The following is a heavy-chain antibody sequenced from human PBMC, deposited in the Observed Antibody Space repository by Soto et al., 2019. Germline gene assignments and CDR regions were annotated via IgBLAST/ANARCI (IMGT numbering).Heavy chain of an antibody. V-gene: IGHV2-5*02. CDR2: IYWDDDR. Sequence: SGPTLVNPTHTLTLTCTFSGFSLNTRGVGVGWIRQPPGKALEWLAVIYWDDDRRYSPSLNSRLTITKDTSRNQVVLTMTNMDPVDTATYSCAQIMITYGGVIGLDAFDNWGKGTMVTVSS. CDR3: AQIMITYGGVIGLDAFDN. CDR1: GFSLNTRGVG. D-gene: IGHD3-16*02. J-gene: IGHJ3*02.